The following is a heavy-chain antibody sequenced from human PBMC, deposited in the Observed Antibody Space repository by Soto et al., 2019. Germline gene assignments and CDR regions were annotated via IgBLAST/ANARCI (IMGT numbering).Heavy chain of an antibody. Sequence: QVQLVQSGAGVKKPGSSVKVSCKASGGTFSSYAISWVRQAPGQGLEWMGGIIPIFGTANYAQKFQGRVTITADESTSTVYMELSSLRSEDTAVYYCACPRSSYYYYGMDVWGQGATVTVSS. D-gene: IGHD6-6*01. V-gene: IGHV1-69*12. CDR2: IIPIFGTA. CDR1: GGTFSSYA. J-gene: IGHJ6*02. CDR3: ACPRSSYYYYGMDV.